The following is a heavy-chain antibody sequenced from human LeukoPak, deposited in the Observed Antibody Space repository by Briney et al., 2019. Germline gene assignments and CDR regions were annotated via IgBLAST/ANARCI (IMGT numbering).Heavy chain of an antibody. CDR1: GGSFSGYY. V-gene: IGHV4-34*01. CDR2: INHSGST. J-gene: IGHJ4*02. CDR3: ARSSAGYQLLYDY. Sequence: SETLSLTCAVYGGSFSGYYWSWIRQPPGKGLEWIGEINHSGSTNYNPSLKSRVTISVDTSKNQFSLKLSSVTAADTAVYYCARSSAGYQLLYDYWGQGTLVTVSS. D-gene: IGHD2-2*02.